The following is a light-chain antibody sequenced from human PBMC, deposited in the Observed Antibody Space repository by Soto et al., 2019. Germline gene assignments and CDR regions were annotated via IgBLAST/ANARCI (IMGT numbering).Light chain of an antibody. CDR2: SVS. J-gene: IGLJ1*01. CDR3: SSYAGSNNYV. V-gene: IGLV2-8*01. Sequence: SATGASGLSVSVYYTGKSKEVLGHHYVSCYQQHPGYAQKLMIYSVSKWTAVVPDRFSGSKSGNTASLTVSWLQAEDEADYYCSSYAGSNNYVFGTGTKVTVL. CDR1: SKEVLGHHY.